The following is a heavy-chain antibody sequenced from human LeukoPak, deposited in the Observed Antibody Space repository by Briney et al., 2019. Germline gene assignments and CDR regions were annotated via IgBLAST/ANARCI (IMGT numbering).Heavy chain of an antibody. V-gene: IGHV1-2*02. CDR3: ARGQYSGYDETFDY. Sequence: APVKVSCKASGYTFTGYYMHWVRQAPGQGLEWMGWINPNSGGTNYAQKFQGRVTMTRDTSISTAYMELSRLRSDDTAVYYCARGQYSGYDETFDYWGQGTLVTVSS. J-gene: IGHJ4*02. D-gene: IGHD5-12*01. CDR1: GYTFTGYY. CDR2: INPNSGGT.